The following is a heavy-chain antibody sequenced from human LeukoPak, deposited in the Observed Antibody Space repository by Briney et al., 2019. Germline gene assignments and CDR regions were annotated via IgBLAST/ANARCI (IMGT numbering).Heavy chain of an antibody. CDR1: GYTFTGYY. V-gene: IGHV1-2*02. Sequence: ASVKVSCKASGYTFTGYYMHWVRQAPGQGLEWMGWINPNTGGTNYAQNFQGRVTMTRDTSISTAYMGLSRLKSDDTAVYYCARGPTVTTDYWGQGTLVTVSS. D-gene: IGHD4-17*01. J-gene: IGHJ4*02. CDR3: ARGPTVTTDY. CDR2: INPNTGGT.